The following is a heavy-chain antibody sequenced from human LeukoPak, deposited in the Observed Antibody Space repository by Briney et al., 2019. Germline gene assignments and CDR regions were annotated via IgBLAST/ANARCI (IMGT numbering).Heavy chain of an antibody. J-gene: IGHJ4*02. CDR1: GFTFSSYT. D-gene: IGHD6-13*01. Sequence: PGGSLRLSCVASGFTFSSYTMTWVRQAPGKGLEWVSSLSGSGRSTYYADSGKGRFTISRDNSKNTVYLQMSSLRDEDSSLYYCAKGSTSWLFLDSWGQGTLVTVSS. CDR2: LSGSGRST. CDR3: AKGSTSWLFLDS. V-gene: IGHV3-23*01.